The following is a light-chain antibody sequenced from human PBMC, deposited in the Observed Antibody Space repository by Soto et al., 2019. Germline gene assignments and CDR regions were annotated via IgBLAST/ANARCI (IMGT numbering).Light chain of an antibody. V-gene: IGLV4-69*01. J-gene: IGLJ3*02. CDR1: SGHSSYA. CDR2: LNSDGSH. CDR3: QTWGTGIQV. Sequence: QPVLTQSPSASASLGASVKLTCTLSSGHSSYAIAWHQQQPEKGPRYLMNLNSDGSHSKGDGIPDCFSGSSSGAERYFTISSLQSEDETDYYCQTWGTGIQVFGGGTKVTVL.